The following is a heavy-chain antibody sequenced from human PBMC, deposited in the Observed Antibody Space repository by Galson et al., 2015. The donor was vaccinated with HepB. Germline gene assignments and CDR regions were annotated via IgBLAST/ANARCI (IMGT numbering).Heavy chain of an antibody. Sequence: SVKVSCKASGGTFSSYAISWVRQAPGQGLEWMGRIIPILGIANYAQKFQGRVTITADKSTSTAYMELSSLRSEDTAVYYCARVAYYYDSSGYGAFDIWGQGTMVTVSS. D-gene: IGHD3-22*01. CDR1: GGTFSSYA. CDR3: ARVAYYYDSSGYGAFDI. CDR2: IIPILGIA. J-gene: IGHJ3*02. V-gene: IGHV1-69*04.